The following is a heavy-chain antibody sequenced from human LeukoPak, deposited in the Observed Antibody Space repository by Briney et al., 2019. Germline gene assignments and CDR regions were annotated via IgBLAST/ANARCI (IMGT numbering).Heavy chain of an antibody. CDR3: ARDSLVFGVVTTFDY. D-gene: IGHD3-3*01. CDR2: ISTTGTI. J-gene: IGHJ4*02. Sequence: GGSLRLSCAASGFTFSSYAMSWLRQAPGKGLEWLSYISTTGTIYYAESVKGRFSISRDNAKNSLYLQMNSLRPEDTAVYYCARDSLVFGVVTTFDYWGQGTLVTVSS. V-gene: IGHV3-48*01. CDR1: GFTFSSYA.